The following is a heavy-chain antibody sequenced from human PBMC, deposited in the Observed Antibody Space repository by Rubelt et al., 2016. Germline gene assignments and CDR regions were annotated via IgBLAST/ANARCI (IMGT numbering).Heavy chain of an antibody. D-gene: IGHD5-18*01. CDR3: ARQVAVDTAMVTFLYYYYYYGMDV. CDR1: GGSISSSSYY. Sequence: CTVSGGSISSSSYYWGWIRQPPGKGLEWIGSIYYSGSTYYNPSLKSRVTISVDTSKNQFSLKLSSVTAADTAVYYCARQVAVDTAMVTFLYYYYYYGMDVWGQGTTVTVSS. CDR2: IYYSGST. J-gene: IGHJ6*02. V-gene: IGHV4-39*01.